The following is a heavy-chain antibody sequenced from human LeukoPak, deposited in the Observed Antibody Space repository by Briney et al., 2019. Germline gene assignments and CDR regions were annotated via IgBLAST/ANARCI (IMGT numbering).Heavy chain of an antibody. CDR2: IKQDGSEK. Sequence: PGGSLRLSCAASGFTFSSYWMSWVRQAPGKGLEWVANIKQDGSEKYYVDSVKGRFTISRDNAKNSLYLQMNSLRAEDTAVYYCARSDIVVVPAAQKFDYWGQGTLVTVSS. CDR3: ARSDIVVVPAAQKFDY. D-gene: IGHD2-2*01. CDR1: GFTFSSYW. J-gene: IGHJ4*02. V-gene: IGHV3-7*01.